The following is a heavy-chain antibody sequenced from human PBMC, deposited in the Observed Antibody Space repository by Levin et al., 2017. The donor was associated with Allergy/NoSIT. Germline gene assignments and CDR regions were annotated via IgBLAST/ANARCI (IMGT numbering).Heavy chain of an antibody. CDR2: IYPGDSDT. Sequence: GESLKISCKGSGYSFTSYWIGWVRQMPGKGLEWMGIIYPGDSDTRYSPSFQGQVTISADKSISTAYLQWSSLKASDTAMYYCARLGNGGVVPAATKHAFDIWGQGTMVTVSS. D-gene: IGHD2-2*01. CDR3: ARLGNGGVVPAATKHAFDI. V-gene: IGHV5-51*01. J-gene: IGHJ3*02. CDR1: GYSFTSYW.